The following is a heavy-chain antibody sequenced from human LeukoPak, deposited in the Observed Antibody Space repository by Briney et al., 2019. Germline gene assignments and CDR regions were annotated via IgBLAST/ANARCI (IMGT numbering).Heavy chain of an antibody. D-gene: IGHD3-16*02. CDR2: IYYSGST. CDR3: ARRAITFGGVIVKSWAFDI. Sequence: PSETLSLTCAVSGGYISSYYWSWIRQPPGKGLECIAYIYYSGSTNYNPSLKSRVTISVDTSKNQFSLKLSSVTAADTAVYYCARRAITFGGVIVKSWAFDIWGQGTMVTVSS. V-gene: IGHV4-59*08. J-gene: IGHJ3*02. CDR1: GGYISSYY.